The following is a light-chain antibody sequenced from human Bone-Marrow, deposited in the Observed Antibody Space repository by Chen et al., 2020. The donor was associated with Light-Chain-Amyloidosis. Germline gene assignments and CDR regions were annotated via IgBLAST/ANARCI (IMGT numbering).Light chain of an antibody. CDR2: SNN. Sequence: QSVLTQPPSASGTPGRRVTISCSGSRSNIGTYTVNWYQQLPGTAPRLLIYSNNQRPSGVPDRFSVSKSGTSASLAISWLQSEDEADYFCAAWDDSLDEVVFGGGTKLTVL. CDR3: AAWDDSLDEVV. CDR1: RSNIGTYT. J-gene: IGLJ2*01. V-gene: IGLV1-44*01.